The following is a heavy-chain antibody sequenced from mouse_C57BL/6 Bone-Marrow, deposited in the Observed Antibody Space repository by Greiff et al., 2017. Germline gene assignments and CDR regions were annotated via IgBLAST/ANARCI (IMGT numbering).Heavy chain of an antibody. Sequence: EVQGVESGGGLVKPGGSLKLSCAASGFTFSSYTMSWVRQTPEKRLEWVATISGGGGNTYYPDSVKGRFTISRDNAKNTLYQQMSSLRSEDTALYYCARRCYGNYYFDYWGQGTTLTVSS. J-gene: IGHJ2*01. D-gene: IGHD2-1*01. V-gene: IGHV5-9*04. CDR1: GFTFSSYT. CDR3: ARRCYGNYYFDY. CDR2: ISGGGGNT.